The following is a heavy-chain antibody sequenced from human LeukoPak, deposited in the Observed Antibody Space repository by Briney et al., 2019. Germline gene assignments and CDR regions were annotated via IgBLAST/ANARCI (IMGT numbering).Heavy chain of an antibody. Sequence: GVSLRLSCATSGFTFTDCYMTWIRQAPGKGLEWISYISVSGTTMYYADSVKGRFTLSRDNAKNSLYLQMNSLRADDTAVYYCARVGRLQYGDYVAFDYWGQGALVTVSS. CDR1: GFTFTDCY. CDR2: ISVSGTTM. CDR3: ARVGRLQYGDYVAFDY. V-gene: IGHV3-11*01. J-gene: IGHJ4*02. D-gene: IGHD4-17*01.